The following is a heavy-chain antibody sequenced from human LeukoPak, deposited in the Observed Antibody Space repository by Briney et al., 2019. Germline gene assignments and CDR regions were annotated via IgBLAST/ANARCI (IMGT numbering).Heavy chain of an antibody. CDR1: GFTFSSHW. J-gene: IGHJ4*02. CDR2: IKQDGSEK. Sequence: GGSLILSCAASGFTFSSHWMSWVRQTPGKGLEWVANIKQDGSEKYYVDSVKGRFTISRDNAKNSLYLQMNSLTAEDTAVYYCARFAAVSTNFDYWGQGTLVTVSS. D-gene: IGHD6-13*01. V-gene: IGHV3-7*01. CDR3: ARFAAVSTNFDY.